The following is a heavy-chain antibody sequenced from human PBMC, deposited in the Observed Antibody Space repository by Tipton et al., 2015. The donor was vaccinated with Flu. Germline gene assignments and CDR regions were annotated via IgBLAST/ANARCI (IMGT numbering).Heavy chain of an antibody. CDR3: ARRVGVKYCGGDCYHGAFDI. V-gene: IGHV4-39*01. Sequence: TLSLTCTVSGGSISSSSYYWGWIRQPPGKGLEWIGSIYYSGSTYYNPSLKSRVTISVDTSKNQFSLKLSSVTAADTAVYYCARRVGVKYCGGDCYHGAFDIWGQGTMVTVSS. J-gene: IGHJ3*02. D-gene: IGHD2-21*01. CDR2: IYYSGST. CDR1: GGSISSSSYY.